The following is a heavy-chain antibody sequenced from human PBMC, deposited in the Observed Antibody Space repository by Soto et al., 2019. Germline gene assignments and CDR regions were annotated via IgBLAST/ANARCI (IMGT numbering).Heavy chain of an antibody. J-gene: IGHJ4*02. CDR2: IYHSGST. Sequence: SETLSLTCAVSGGSISSGGYSWSWIRQPPGKGLEWIGYIYHSGSTYYNPSLKSRVTISVDRSKNQFSLKLSSVTAADTAVYYCARASSGSSAADYWGQGTQVTV. CDR3: ARASSGSSAADY. CDR1: GGSISSGGYS. D-gene: IGHD6-6*01. V-gene: IGHV4-30-2*01.